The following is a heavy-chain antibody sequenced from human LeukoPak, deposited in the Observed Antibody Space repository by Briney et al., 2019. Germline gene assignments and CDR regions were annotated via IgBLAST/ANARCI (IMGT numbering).Heavy chain of an antibody. D-gene: IGHD5-18*01. CDR1: GFTFSSYA. Sequence: GGSLRLSCAASGFTFSSYAMHWVRQAPGKGLECVAVISYDGSNKYYAESVKCRFTISRDNSKNTLYLQMNSLRAEDTAVYYCARGGFVGYSYGFFFDYWGQGALVTVSS. V-gene: IGHV3-30*04. CDR3: ARGGFVGYSYGFFFDY. CDR2: ISYDGSNK. J-gene: IGHJ4*02.